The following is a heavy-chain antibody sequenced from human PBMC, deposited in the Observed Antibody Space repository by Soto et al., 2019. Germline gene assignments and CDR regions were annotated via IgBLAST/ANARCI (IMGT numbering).Heavy chain of an antibody. D-gene: IGHD6-13*01. J-gene: IGHJ4*02. CDR2: INPLPTSGST. CDR1: GYIFTNYY. V-gene: IGHV1-46*01. CDR3: ARDLAAAAY. Sequence: QVQLVQSGAEVKKPGASVKVSCKASGYIFTNYYIHWVRQAPGQGLEWMAIINPLPTSGSTNYAQKFQGRVTVTRDTSTSTGYRELSSLRSDDTAVYYCARDLAAAAYWGQGTLVTVSS.